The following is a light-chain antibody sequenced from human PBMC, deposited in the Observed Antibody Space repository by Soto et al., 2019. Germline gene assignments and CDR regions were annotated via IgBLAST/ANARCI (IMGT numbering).Light chain of an antibody. CDR1: SSNIGINP. V-gene: IGLV1-44*01. J-gene: IGLJ1*01. Sequence: SVLTKPPSSSVTPGGGVTITLSGGSSNIGINPVAWYQQLPGMAPKLLIYDNKKRPSGVPDRFSGSRSGTSASLAISGLQSEDEADYFCGAWEASLNGYVFGSGTKVTVL. CDR3: GAWEASLNGYV. CDR2: DNK.